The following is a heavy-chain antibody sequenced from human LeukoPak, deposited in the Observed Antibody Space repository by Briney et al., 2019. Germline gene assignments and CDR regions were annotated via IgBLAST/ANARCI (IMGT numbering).Heavy chain of an antibody. V-gene: IGHV3-20*04. D-gene: IGHD5-12*01. CDR3: ARGGYSGYDFEVAGENYFDY. CDR1: GFTFDDYG. Sequence: PGGSLRLSCAAAGFTFDDYGMSWVRQAPGKGLEWVSGINWNGGSTGYADSVKGRFTISRDNAKNSLYLQMNSLRAEDTALYYCARGGYSGYDFEVAGENYFDYWGQGTLVTVSS. CDR2: INWNGGST. J-gene: IGHJ4*02.